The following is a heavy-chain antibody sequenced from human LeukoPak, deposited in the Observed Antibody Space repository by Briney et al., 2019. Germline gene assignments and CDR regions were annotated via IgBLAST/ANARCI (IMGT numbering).Heavy chain of an antibody. Sequence: SETLSLTCTVSGGSISSYYWSWIRQPPGKGLEWIGYIYYSGSTNYNPSLKSRVTISVDPSKNQFSLKLSSVTAADTAVYYCARGPTYYYDSSGYYYPLDYWGQGTLVTVSS. D-gene: IGHD3-22*01. CDR2: IYYSGST. J-gene: IGHJ4*02. CDR1: GGSISSYY. CDR3: ARGPTYYYDSSGYYYPLDY. V-gene: IGHV4-59*01.